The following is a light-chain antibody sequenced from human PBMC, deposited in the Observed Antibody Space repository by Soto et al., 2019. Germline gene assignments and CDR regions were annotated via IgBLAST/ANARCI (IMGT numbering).Light chain of an antibody. CDR2: SNN. Sequence: QAVVTQPPLASGAPGQRVTISCSGSSSNVGSNTVSWYQQFPGTAPKLLIHSNNKRPSGVPDRFSGSKSGTSASLAISGLQSEDEADYYCAAWDDSLNASVFGGGTKLTVL. V-gene: IGLV1-44*01. J-gene: IGLJ2*01. CDR1: SSNVGSNT. CDR3: AAWDDSLNASV.